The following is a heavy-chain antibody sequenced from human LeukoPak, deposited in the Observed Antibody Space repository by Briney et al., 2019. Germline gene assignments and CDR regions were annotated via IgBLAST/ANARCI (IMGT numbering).Heavy chain of an antibody. D-gene: IGHD1-26*01. CDR1: GGSISSYY. Sequence: SETLSLTCTVSGGSISSYYWSWIRQPPGKGLEWIGYIYYSGSTNYNPSLKSRVTISVDTSKNQFSLKLSSVAAADTAVYYCAREGLVGATVWLDPWGQGTLVTVSS. CDR3: AREGLVGATVWLDP. J-gene: IGHJ5*02. V-gene: IGHV4-59*01. CDR2: IYYSGST.